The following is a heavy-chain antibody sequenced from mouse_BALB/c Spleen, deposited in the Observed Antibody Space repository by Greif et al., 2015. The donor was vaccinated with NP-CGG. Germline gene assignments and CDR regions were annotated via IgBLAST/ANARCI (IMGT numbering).Heavy chain of an antibody. D-gene: IGHD2-4*01. CDR3: ARERSMITYYFDY. V-gene: IGHV2-9*02. Sequence: VHLVESGPGLVAPSQSLSITCTVSGFSLTSYGVHWVRQPPGKGLEWLGVIWAGGSTNYNSALMSRLSISKDNSKSQVFLKMNSLQTDDTATYYCARERSMITYYFDYWGQGTTLTVSS. CDR2: IWAGGST. CDR1: GFSLTSYG. J-gene: IGHJ2*01.